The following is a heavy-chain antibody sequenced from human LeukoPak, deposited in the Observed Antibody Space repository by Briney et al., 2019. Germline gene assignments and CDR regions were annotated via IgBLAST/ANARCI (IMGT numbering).Heavy chain of an antibody. CDR2: ISYDGSNK. CDR3: ARDGSLLWFGELIV. V-gene: IGHV3-30-3*01. D-gene: IGHD3-10*01. J-gene: IGHJ4*02. Sequence: PGGSLRLSCAASGFTFSSYAMHWVRQAPGKGLEWVAVISYDGSNKYYADSVKGRFTISRDNSKSTLYLQMNSLRVEDTAVYYCARDGSLLWFGELIVWGQGTLVTVSS. CDR1: GFTFSSYA.